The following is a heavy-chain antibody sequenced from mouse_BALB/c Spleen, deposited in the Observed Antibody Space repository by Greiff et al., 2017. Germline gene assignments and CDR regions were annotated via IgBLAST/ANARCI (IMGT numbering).Heavy chain of an antibody. CDR2: ISTYYGDA. J-gene: IGHJ3*01. Sequence: GQLQQSGAELVRPGVSVKISCKGSGYTFTDYAMHWVKQSHAKSLEWIGVISTYYGDASYNQKFKGKATMTVDKSSSTAYMELARLTSEDSAIYYCARDYYGSRRDWFAYWGQGTLVTVSA. CDR3: ARDYYGSRRDWFAY. D-gene: IGHD1-1*01. CDR1: GYTFTDYA. V-gene: IGHV1S137*01.